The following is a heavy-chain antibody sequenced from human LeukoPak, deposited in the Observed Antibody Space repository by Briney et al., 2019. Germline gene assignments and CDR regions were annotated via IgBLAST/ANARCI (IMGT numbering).Heavy chain of an antibody. Sequence: GASVKVSCKASGYTFIDYYIHWVRQAPGQGLEWMGWVNPNRGDTNYAQKFQGRVTMTTNTSISTAYMGLTRVTSGDTAVYYCARGTSWGHYWGQGTLLTVSS. V-gene: IGHV1-2*02. J-gene: IGHJ4*02. CDR1: GYTFIDYY. D-gene: IGHD3-16*01. CDR3: ARGTSWGHY. CDR2: VNPNRGDT.